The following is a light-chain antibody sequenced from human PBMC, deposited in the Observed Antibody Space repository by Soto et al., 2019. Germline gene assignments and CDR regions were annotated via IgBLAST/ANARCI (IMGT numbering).Light chain of an antibody. CDR3: QQYNFWPLT. J-gene: IGKJ4*01. CDR1: QFITGN. CDR2: GAS. Sequence: EVVMTQSPVTLSVSPGERVVLFCRASQFITGNLTWYQRKPGQGPRLLIYGASTRATGIPARFSGSWSGTEFTLTLSSLQSEDLGFYYCQQYNFWPLTFSGGTKEEIK. V-gene: IGKV3-15*01.